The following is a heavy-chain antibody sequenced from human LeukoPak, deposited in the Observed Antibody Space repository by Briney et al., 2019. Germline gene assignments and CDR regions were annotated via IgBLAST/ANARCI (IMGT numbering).Heavy chain of an antibody. J-gene: IGHJ6*02. CDR1: GFTFSNYA. V-gene: IGHV3-23*01. Sequence: PGGSPRLSCAASGFTFSNYAMSWVRQAPGKGLEWVSAISGSGGSTYYADSVKGRFTISRDNSKNTLYLQMNSLRAEDTAVYYCAKTSPYYSGSYYYYYGMDVWGQGTTVTVSS. D-gene: IGHD1-26*01. CDR3: AKTSPYYSGSYYYYYGMDV. CDR2: ISGSGGST.